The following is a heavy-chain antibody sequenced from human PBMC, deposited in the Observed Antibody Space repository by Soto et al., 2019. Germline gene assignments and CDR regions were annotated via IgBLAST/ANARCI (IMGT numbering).Heavy chain of an antibody. D-gene: IGHD3-10*01. CDR1: GFTFSSYA. J-gene: IGHJ3*02. CDR3: AKLTGWFGAFDI. Sequence: TASGFTFSSYAMSWVRQAPGKGLEWVSAISGSGGSTYYADSVKGRFTISRDNSKNTLYLQMNSLRAEDTAVYYCAKLTGWFGAFDIWGQGTMVTVSS. CDR2: ISGSGGST. V-gene: IGHV3-23*01.